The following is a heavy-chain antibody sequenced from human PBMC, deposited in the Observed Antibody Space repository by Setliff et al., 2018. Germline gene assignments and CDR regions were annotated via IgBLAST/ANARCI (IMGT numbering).Heavy chain of an antibody. J-gene: IGHJ4*02. CDR1: GYTLTELS. D-gene: IGHD3-22*01. CDR2: FDPEDGET. V-gene: IGHV1-24*01. Sequence: ASVKVSCKVSGYTLTELSMHWVRQAPGKGLEWMGGFDPEDGETIYAQKFQGRVTMTEDTSTDTAYMELSSLRSEDTAVYYCATLAFTYYYDSSGYYPHDYWGQGTLVTVPQ. CDR3: ATLAFTYYYDSSGYYPHDY.